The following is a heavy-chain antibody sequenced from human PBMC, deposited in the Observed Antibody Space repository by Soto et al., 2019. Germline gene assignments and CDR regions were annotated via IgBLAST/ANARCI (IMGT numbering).Heavy chain of an antibody. CDR2: INAGNGNT. V-gene: IGHV1-3*01. CDR1: GYSFTSYA. J-gene: IGHJ6*02. CDR3: ARDPSYYGMDV. Sequence: ASVKVSCKASGYSFTSYAMHWVRQAPGQRLEWMGWINAGNGNTKYSQKFQGRVTITRDTSASTAYMELSSLRSEDTAVYYCARDPSYYGMDVWGQGTTVTVSS.